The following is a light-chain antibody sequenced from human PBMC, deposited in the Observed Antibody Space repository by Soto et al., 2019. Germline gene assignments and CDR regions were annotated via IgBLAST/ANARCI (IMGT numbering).Light chain of an antibody. CDR3: QQYYSYPRT. J-gene: IGKJ1*01. Sequence: AIRMTQSPSSLSAATGDRVTITCRASQGISSYLAWYQQKPGKAPKLLIYAASTLQSGVPSRFRGSGAGQDFTLTISCLQSEDFATYYCQQYYSYPRTFGQGTKVEIK. CDR1: QGISSY. V-gene: IGKV1-8*01. CDR2: AAS.